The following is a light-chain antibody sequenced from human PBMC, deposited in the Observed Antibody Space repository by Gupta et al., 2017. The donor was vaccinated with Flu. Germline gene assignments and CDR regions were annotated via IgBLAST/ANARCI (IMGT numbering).Light chain of an antibody. V-gene: IGLV1-44*01. Sequence: QSVLTQPPSTSGTPGQRVTISCSGSSSNSGNNSVNWYQQVPGTAPELLIYGSNQRPSGVPDRFSGSKSGTSASLAISGLQSEDEADYYCAAWDDSLNGHYVFGTGTKVTAL. CDR2: GSN. CDR3: AAWDDSLNGHYV. CDR1: SSNSGNNS. J-gene: IGLJ1*01.